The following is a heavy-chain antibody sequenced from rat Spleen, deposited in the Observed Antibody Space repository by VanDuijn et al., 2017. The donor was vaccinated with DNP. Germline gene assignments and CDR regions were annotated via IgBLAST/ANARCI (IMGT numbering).Heavy chain of an antibody. V-gene: IGHV5-46*01. CDR1: GFTFGTFP. CDR2: ISTSGGST. CDR3: ARHEHYGYAMDA. D-gene: IGHD1-11*01. Sequence: EVQLVESGGGLVQPGRSLKLSCAASGFTFGTFPMAWVRQAPTKGLEWVATISTSGGSTYYRDSVKGRFTISRDNAKSTLYLQMNSLRSEDTATYYCARHEHYGYAMDAWGQGTSVTVSS. J-gene: IGHJ4*01.